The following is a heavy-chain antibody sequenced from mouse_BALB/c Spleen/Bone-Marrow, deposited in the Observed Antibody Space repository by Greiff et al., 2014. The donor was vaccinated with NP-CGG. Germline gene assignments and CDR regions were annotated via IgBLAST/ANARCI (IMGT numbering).Heavy chain of an antibody. D-gene: IGHD1-2*01. CDR2: IWGDGST. V-gene: IGHV2-6-7*01. CDR1: GFSLTGYG. CDR3: ARDHYYGYFDY. J-gene: IGHJ2*01. Sequence: VNVVESGPGLVAPSQSLSITCTVSGFSLTGYGVNWVRQPPGKGLEWLGMIWGDGSTDYNSALKSRLGISKDNSKSQVFLKMNSLQTDATARYYCARDHYYGYFDYWGQGTTLTVSS.